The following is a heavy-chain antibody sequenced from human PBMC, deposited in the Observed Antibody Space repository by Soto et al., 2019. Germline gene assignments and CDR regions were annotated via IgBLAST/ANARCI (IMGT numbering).Heavy chain of an antibody. Sequence: SGPTLGNPTQTLTLTCTFSGFSFTTAGVAVGWIRQTPGGALEWLTLIYYNDDRRFSPSLKTRLTITGDTSKNQVVLSLTNVDPGDTATYFCAHSDGGYEIIDLDFWGQCILVTVS. CDR2: IYYNDDR. V-gene: IGHV2-5*01. D-gene: IGHD5-12*01. J-gene: IGHJ1*01. CDR3: AHSDGGYEIIDLDF. CDR1: GFSFTTAGVA.